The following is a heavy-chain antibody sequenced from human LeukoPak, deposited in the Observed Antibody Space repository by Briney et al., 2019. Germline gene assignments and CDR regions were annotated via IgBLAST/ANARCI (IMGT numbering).Heavy chain of an antibody. D-gene: IGHD5-18*01. CDR2: IHPRDPDT. V-gene: IGHV5-51*01. Sequence: PGESLKISCRGSGFSFTSYWIGWVRQKPGTGLEWMGIIHPRDPDTQYRLSFQGHVTISADKSSSTAFLQWSSLKPSDTGIYYCARRTASAYYLDLWGKGTTVTVSS. J-gene: IGHJ6*03. CDR3: ARRTASAYYLDL. CDR1: GFSFTSYW.